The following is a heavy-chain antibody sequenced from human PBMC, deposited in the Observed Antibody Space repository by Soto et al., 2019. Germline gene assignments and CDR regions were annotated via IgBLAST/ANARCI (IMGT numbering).Heavy chain of an antibody. CDR1: GYTFTGYY. CDR3: ARGVAGYSSGWTIYYYYGMDV. D-gene: IGHD6-19*01. V-gene: IGHV1-2*04. J-gene: IGHJ6*02. CDR2: INPNSGGT. Sequence: ASVKVSCKASGYTFTGYYMHWVRQAPGQGLEWMGWINPNSGGTNYAQKFQGWVTMTRDTSISTAYMELSRLRSDDTAVYYCARGVAGYSSGWTIYYYYGMDVWGQGTTVTVSS.